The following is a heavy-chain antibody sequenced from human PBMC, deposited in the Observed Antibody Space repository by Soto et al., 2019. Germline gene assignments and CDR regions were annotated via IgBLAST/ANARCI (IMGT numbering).Heavy chain of an antibody. J-gene: IGHJ6*02. CDR1: GGSISSYY. CDR2: VHHSWGS. V-gene: IGHV4-59*08. CDR3: ARQGFGPLHGLVDV. D-gene: IGHD3-10*01. Sequence: QVQLQESGPGLVKPSETLSLSCTVSGGSISSYYWSWFRQSPGKRMEWIGYVHHSWGSSYNPSLQSRVAISLDTSRRQFSLKVTSVTATATAVYSCARQGFGPLHGLVDVWGQGTTVTVSS.